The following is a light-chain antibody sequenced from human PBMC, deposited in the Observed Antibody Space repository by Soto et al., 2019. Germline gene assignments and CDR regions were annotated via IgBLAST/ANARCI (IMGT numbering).Light chain of an antibody. Sequence: AIRMTQSPSSFSASTGDRVTITCRASQGISSYLAWYQQKPGKAPKLLIYAASTWQSGVPSRFSGSGSGTDFTLTISCLQSEDFVTYYCQQYYSYPHTFGQGTKVEIK. CDR2: AAS. CDR3: QQYYSYPHT. J-gene: IGKJ1*01. CDR1: QGISSY. V-gene: IGKV1-8*01.